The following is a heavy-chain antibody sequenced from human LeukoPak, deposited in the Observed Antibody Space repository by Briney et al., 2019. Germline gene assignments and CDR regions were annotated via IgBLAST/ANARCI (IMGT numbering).Heavy chain of an antibody. D-gene: IGHD3-22*01. V-gene: IGHV1-69*13. CDR1: GGTFSSYA. CDR3: ARVGYYDSSGYLDY. Sequence: SVKVSCKASGGTFSSYAISWVRQAPGQGLEWMGGIIPIFGTANYAQKFQGRVTITADESTSTAYMELSRLRSDDTAVYYCARVGYYDSSGYLDYWGQGTLVTVSS. CDR2: IIPIFGTA. J-gene: IGHJ4*02.